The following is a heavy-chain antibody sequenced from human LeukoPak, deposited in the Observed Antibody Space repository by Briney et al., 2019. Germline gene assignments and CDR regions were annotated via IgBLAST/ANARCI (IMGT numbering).Heavy chain of an antibody. CDR2: IYYSGST. J-gene: IGHJ6*02. CDR3: AKETYYYDSSGYRYPSYYYYGMDV. V-gene: IGHV4-59*12. CDR1: GGSISSYY. D-gene: IGHD3-22*01. Sequence: SETLSLTCTVSGGSISSYYWSWIRQPPGKGLEWIGYIYYSGSTNYNPSLKSRVTISVDTSKNQFSLQLNSVTPEDTAVYYCAKETYYYDSSGYRYPSYYYYGMDVWGQGTTVTVSS.